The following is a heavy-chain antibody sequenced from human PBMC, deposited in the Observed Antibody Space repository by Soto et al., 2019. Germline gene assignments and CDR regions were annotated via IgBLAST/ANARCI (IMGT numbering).Heavy chain of an antibody. D-gene: IGHD1-26*01. Sequence: APVKVSCKASGYTFTIYGISWVRQAPGQGLEWMGWISAYNGNTNYAQKLQGRVTMTTDTSTSTAYMELRSLRSDDTAVYYCARYAAVGLFDYWGQGTLVTVSS. CDR1: GYTFTIYG. J-gene: IGHJ4*02. V-gene: IGHV1-18*01. CDR2: ISAYNGNT. CDR3: ARYAAVGLFDY.